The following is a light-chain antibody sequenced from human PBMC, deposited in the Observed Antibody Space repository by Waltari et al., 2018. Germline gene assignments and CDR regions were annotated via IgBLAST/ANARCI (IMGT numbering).Light chain of an antibody. CDR2: GAS. V-gene: IGKV1-NL1*01. Sequence: TCRASQGISSSLAWYQKKVGEAPKLLLYGASRLESGVPSRFSGSGSGTVYTLTISSLQPEDFATYYCQQYFGIPITFGQGTRLE. J-gene: IGKJ5*01. CDR1: QGISSS. CDR3: QQYFGIPIT.